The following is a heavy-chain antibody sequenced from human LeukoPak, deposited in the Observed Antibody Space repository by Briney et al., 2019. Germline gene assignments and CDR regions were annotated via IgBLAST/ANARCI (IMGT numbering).Heavy chain of an antibody. CDR2: IYYSGST. CDR3: ARHVRSSSWAHDAFDI. J-gene: IGHJ3*02. Sequence: SETLSLTCTVSGGSISSSSYYWGWIRQPPGKGLEWIGSIYYSGSTYYNPSLKSRVTISVDTSKNQFSLKLSSVTAADTAVYYCARHVRSSSWAHDAFDIWGQGTMVTVSS. CDR1: GGSISSSSYY. V-gene: IGHV4-39*01. D-gene: IGHD6-13*01.